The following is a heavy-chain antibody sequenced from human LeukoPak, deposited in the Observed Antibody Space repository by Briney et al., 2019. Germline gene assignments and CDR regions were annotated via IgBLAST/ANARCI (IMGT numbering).Heavy chain of an antibody. CDR3: ARVIGWDEPFDL. CDR1: GFTFIGYD. J-gene: IGHJ3*01. CDR2: IKEDGSEK. V-gene: IGHV3-7*01. Sequence: GGSLRLSCAASGFTFIGYDMNWVRQAPGKGLERVANIKEDGSEKYYVDSVKGRFTISRDNTKNTLYLQMNSLRVEDTAVYYCARVIGWDEPFDLWGHGTLVTVSS. D-gene: IGHD1-26*01.